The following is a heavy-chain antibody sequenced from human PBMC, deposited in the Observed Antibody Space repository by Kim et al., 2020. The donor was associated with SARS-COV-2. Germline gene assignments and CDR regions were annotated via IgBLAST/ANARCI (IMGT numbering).Heavy chain of an antibody. D-gene: IGHD3-9*01. J-gene: IGHJ6*02. V-gene: IGHV3-23*01. CDR2: ISGSGGST. Sequence: GGSLRLSCAASGFTFSSYAMSWVRQAPGKGLEWVSAISGSGGSTYYADSVKGRFTISRDNSKNTLYLQMNSLRAEDTAVYYCAKDLASDILTGYYLNYYYGMDVWGQGTTVTVSS. CDR1: GFTFSSYA. CDR3: AKDLASDILTGYYLNYYYGMDV.